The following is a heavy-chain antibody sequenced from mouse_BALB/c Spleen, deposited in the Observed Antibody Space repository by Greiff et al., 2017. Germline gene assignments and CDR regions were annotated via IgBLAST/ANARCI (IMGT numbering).Heavy chain of an antibody. D-gene: IGHD1-1*01. CDR1: GFTFSSYG. CDR2: ISSGGSYT. Sequence: EVQVVESGGDLVKPGGSLKLSCAASGFTFSSYGMSWVRQTPDKRLEWVATISSGGSYTYYPDSVKGRFTISRDNAKNTLYLQMSSLKSEDTAMYYCAREDTTVDAWFAYWGQGTLVTVSA. J-gene: IGHJ3*01. CDR3: AREDTTVDAWFAY. V-gene: IGHV5-6*01.